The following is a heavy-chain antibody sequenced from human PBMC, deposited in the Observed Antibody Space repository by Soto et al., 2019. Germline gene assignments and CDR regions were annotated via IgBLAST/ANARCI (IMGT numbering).Heavy chain of an antibody. Sequence: QVQLVQSGAEVKKPGASVKVSCKASGYTFTSYYMHWVRQAPGQGLEWMGIINPSGGSTSYAQKFQGRVTMTTDTTTSTVYMELSSLRSEDTAVYYCARDLTPYCSGGSCYSSHYYYGMDVWGQGTTVTVSS. D-gene: IGHD2-15*01. CDR3: ARDLTPYCSGGSCYSSHYYYGMDV. J-gene: IGHJ6*02. V-gene: IGHV1-46*01. CDR1: GYTFTSYY. CDR2: INPSGGST.